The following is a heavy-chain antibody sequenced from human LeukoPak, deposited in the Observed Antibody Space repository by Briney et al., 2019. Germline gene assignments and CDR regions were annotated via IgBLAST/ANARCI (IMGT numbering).Heavy chain of an antibody. J-gene: IGHJ6*03. CDR3: ARGSGWHYYYYYMDV. Sequence: PSETLSLTCAVSGYSISSGYYWGWIRQPPGKGLEWIGYIYYSGSTNYNPSLKSRVTISVDTSKNQFSLKLNSVTAADTAVYYCARGSGWHYYYYYMDVWGKGTTVTVSS. D-gene: IGHD6-19*01. CDR1: GYSISSGYY. V-gene: IGHV4-61*01. CDR2: IYYSGST.